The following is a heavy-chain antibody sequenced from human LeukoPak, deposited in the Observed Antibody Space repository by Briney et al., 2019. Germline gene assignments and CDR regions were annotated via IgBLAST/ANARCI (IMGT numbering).Heavy chain of an antibody. CDR2: ISGNNGNT. CDR1: GYTFTSYG. J-gene: IGHJ6*02. V-gene: IGHV1-18*01. D-gene: IGHD2-15*01. Sequence: GASVKVSCKASGYTFTSYGISWVRQAPGQGREWMGWISGNNGNTNHAQKLQGRVTMTTDTSTSTAYMELRSLRSDDTAVYYCAREHCSGGSCYDGYGMDVWGQGTTVTVSS. CDR3: AREHCSGGSCYDGYGMDV.